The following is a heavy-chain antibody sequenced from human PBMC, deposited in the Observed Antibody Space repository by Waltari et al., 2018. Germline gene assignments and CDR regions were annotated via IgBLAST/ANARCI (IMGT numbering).Heavy chain of an antibody. CDR2: ISYIGRT. D-gene: IGHD3-9*01. CDR1: GDSISSYE. V-gene: IGHV4-59*01. J-gene: IGHJ3*02. CDR3: ARRYANAFDI. Sequence: QVELQESGPRLAKPSQTPSLTCSVSGDSISSYEWSWIRQPPGKGRGWIGEISYIGRTNYNPSLKSRVTISIDTSKNQFSLRLTSVTAADTAVYFCARRYANAFDIWGPGTILTVSS.